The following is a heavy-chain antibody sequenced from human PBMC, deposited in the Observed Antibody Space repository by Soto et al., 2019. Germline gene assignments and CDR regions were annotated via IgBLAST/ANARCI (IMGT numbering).Heavy chain of an antibody. J-gene: IGHJ4*02. CDR3: ARSGPPFDH. CDR1: GGSISSGNFY. V-gene: IGHV4-31*03. CDR2: IYYSGST. Sequence: SETLSLTCTVSGGSISSGNFYWSWIRQRPGKGLEWIGHIYYSGSTNYSPSLKSRVSISLDTSENQFSLKLRSVTAADTAVYYCARSGPPFDHWGQGSLVTVSS.